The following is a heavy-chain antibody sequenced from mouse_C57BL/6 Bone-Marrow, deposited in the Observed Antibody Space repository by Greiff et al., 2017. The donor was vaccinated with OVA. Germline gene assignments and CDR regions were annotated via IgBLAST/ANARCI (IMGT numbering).Heavy chain of an antibody. D-gene: IGHD1-1*01. J-gene: IGHJ2*01. Sequence: EVQLQQSGPVLVKPGASVKMSCKASGYTFTDYYMNWVKQSHGKRLAWIGVINPYNGGTSYNQKFKGKATLTVDKSSSTAYMELNSLTSEDSAGYYCAWGGSSPRDYWGQGTTLTVSS. CDR2: INPYNGGT. CDR3: AWGGSSPRDY. CDR1: GYTFTDYY. V-gene: IGHV1-19*01.